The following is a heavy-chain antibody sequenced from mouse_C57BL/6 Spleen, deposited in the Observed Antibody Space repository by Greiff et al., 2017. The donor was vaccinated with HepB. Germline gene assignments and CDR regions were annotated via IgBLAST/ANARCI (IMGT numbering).Heavy chain of an antibody. CDR1: GYAFTNYL. CDR3: AREGVYDGYGY. Sequence: VQLQQSGAELVRPGTSVKVSCKASGYAFTNYLIEWVKQRPGQGLEWIGVINPGSGGTNYNEKFKGKATLTADKSSSTAYMQLSSLTSEDSAVYVCAREGVYDGYGYWGQGTTLTVSS. V-gene: IGHV1-54*01. CDR2: INPGSGGT. J-gene: IGHJ2*01. D-gene: IGHD2-3*01.